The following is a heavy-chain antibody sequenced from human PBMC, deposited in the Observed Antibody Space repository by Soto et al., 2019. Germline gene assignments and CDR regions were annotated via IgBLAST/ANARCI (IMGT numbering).Heavy chain of an antibody. D-gene: IGHD5-12*01. J-gene: IGHJ5*02. Sequence: ASVKVSCKASGYTFTSYDINWVRQATGQGLESMGWMNPNSGNTGYAQKFQGRVTMTRNTSISTAYMELSSLRSEDTAVYYCARGVRDGYMNWFDPWGQGTLVTVPQ. V-gene: IGHV1-8*01. CDR1: GYTFTSYD. CDR3: ARGVRDGYMNWFDP. CDR2: MNPNSGNT.